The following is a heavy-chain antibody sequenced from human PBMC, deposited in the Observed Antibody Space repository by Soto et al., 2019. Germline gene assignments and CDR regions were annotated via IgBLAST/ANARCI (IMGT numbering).Heavy chain of an antibody. CDR3: ARSSTDFWSGYYIGRYYYYYGMDV. D-gene: IGHD3-3*01. Sequence: GGSLRLSCAASGFTFSSYGIHWVRQAPGKGLEWVAVIWYDGSNKYYADSVKGRFTISRDNSKNTLYLQMNSLRAEDTAVYYCARSSTDFWSGYYIGRYYYYYGMDVWGQGTTVTVSS. J-gene: IGHJ6*02. V-gene: IGHV3-33*01. CDR1: GFTFSSYG. CDR2: IWYDGSNK.